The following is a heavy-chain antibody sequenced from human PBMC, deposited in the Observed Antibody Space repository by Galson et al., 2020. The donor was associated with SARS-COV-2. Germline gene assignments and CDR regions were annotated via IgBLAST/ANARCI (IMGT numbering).Heavy chain of an antibody. CDR1: GGSISSYY. V-gene: IGHV4-59*01. J-gene: IGHJ6*01. Sequence: SETLSLTCTVSGGSISSYYWSWIRQPPGKGLEWIGYIYYSGSTNYNPSLKSRVTISVDTSKNQFSLKLSSVPAADTAVYYCARGNVVGPDYYYYYGMGGWGQGTTVTVSA. D-gene: IGHD3-10*02. CDR3: ARGNVVGPDYYYYYGMGG. CDR2: IYYSGST.